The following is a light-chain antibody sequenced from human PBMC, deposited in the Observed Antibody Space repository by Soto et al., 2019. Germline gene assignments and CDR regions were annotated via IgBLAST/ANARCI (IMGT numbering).Light chain of an antibody. CDR1: QSVSSY. CDR3: QQYNNWPMLT. Sequence: EIVMTQAPAALCVSPGERATLSCRASQSVSSYLAWYQQKPSQAPRLLIYGASTRATGIPVRFSGSGSETEFTLTIRSLQSEDFAVYYCQQYNNWPMLTFGGGTKGDIK. CDR2: GAS. V-gene: IGKV3-15*01. J-gene: IGKJ4*01.